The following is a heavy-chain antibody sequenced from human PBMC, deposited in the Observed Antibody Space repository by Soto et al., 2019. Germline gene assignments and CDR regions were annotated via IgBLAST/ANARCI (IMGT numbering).Heavy chain of an antibody. CDR2: ISGSGGST. CDR1: GFTFSSYA. V-gene: IGHV3-23*01. CDR3: AKEIRGSGLLYGMDV. J-gene: IGHJ6*02. Sequence: GGSLRLSCAASGFTFSSYAMSWVRQAPGKGLEWVSAISGSGGSTYYADSVKGRFTISRDNSKSTLYLHMNSLRAEDTAVYYCAKEIRGSGLLYGMDVWGQGTTVTVSS. D-gene: IGHD6-19*01.